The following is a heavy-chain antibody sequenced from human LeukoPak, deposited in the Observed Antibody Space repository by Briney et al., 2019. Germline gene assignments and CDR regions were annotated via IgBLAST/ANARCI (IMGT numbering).Heavy chain of an antibody. CDR2: ISGSGGST. Sequence: GGSLRLSCAASGFTFSRYSMNWVRQAPGKGLEWVSAISGSGGSTYYADSVKGRFTISRDNSKNTLYLQMNSLRAEDTAVYYCAKDRYWMATSLPFDYWGQGTLVTVPS. CDR3: AKDRYWMATSLPFDY. D-gene: IGHD5-24*01. CDR1: GFTFSRYS. J-gene: IGHJ4*02. V-gene: IGHV3-23*01.